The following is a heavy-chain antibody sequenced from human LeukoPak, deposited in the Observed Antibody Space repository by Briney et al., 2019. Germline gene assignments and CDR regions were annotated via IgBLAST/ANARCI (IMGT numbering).Heavy chain of an antibody. Sequence: GGSLRLSCAASGFTFSNYAVMWVRQAPGQGLEWVSAINSGGAPRYAESAKGRFNISRDNYKNMMYLQMNSLRAEDTAQYVCARDPNGDYIGAFEFWGQGTGVTVSS. D-gene: IGHD4-17*01. CDR1: GFTFSNYA. CDR2: INSGGAP. J-gene: IGHJ3*01. V-gene: IGHV3-23*01. CDR3: ARDPNGDYIGAFEF.